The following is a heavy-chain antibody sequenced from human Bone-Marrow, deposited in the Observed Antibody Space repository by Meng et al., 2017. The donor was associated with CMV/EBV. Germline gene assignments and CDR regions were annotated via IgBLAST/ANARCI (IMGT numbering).Heavy chain of an antibody. J-gene: IGHJ4*02. V-gene: IGHV3-74*01. Sequence: QLLDAGGVLVQPGGSLRLSCEVSGFTVRTHWRHWVSQVPGKGLEWLSRIDNDDGRSTSYADSVKGRFTISRDNAKNTLYLEMNSLRVEDTAVYYCARGVAEYLGWEMGHWGQGTLVTVSS. D-gene: IGHD2/OR15-2a*01. CDR1: GFTVRTHW. CDR3: ARGVAEYLGWEMGH. CDR2: IDNDDGRST.